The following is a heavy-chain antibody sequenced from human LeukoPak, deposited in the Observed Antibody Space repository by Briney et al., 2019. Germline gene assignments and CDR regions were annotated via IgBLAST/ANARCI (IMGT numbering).Heavy chain of an antibody. Sequence: SETLSLTCTVSGGSISSYYWGWIRQPPGKGLEWIGYIYYSGSTNYNPSLKSRVTISVDTSKNQFSLKLSSVTAADTAVYYCARDDSGYDYFDNWGQGTLVTVSS. CDR2: IYYSGST. CDR1: GGSISSYY. CDR3: ARDDSGYDYFDN. D-gene: IGHD5-12*01. V-gene: IGHV4-59*01. J-gene: IGHJ4*02.